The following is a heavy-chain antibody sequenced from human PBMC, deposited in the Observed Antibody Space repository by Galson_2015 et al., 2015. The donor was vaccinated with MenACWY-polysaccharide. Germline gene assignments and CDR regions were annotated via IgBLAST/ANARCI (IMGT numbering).Heavy chain of an antibody. V-gene: IGHV2-5*02. CDR1: GFSLTTSGVG. J-gene: IGHJ4*02. D-gene: IGHD2-2*01. CDR2: LYWDDDK. Sequence: PALVKPTQPLTLTCTFSGFSLTTSGVGVGWIRQPPGKALEWLALLYWDDDKRYRPSLKNRLTITKDTSRDQVVLTMTNMDPVDTATYYCAQRRRYCSHVTCYELLDYWGQGTLVTVSS. CDR3: AQRRRYCSHVTCYELLDY.